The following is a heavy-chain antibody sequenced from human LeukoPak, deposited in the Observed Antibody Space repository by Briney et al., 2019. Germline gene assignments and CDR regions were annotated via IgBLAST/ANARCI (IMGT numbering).Heavy chain of an antibody. D-gene: IGHD3-22*01. CDR1: GGSISSGGYY. CDR2: VYYSGDT. J-gene: IGHJ3*01. Sequence: SETLSLTCTVSGGSISSGGYYWTWIRQHPGKGLEWVGNVYYSGDTQYNPSLKSRVIMSMDTSKKQFSLHLNSVTAADTAVYYCARDGRGYPGRHALDVWGQGTLVIVSS. V-gene: IGHV4-31*03. CDR3: ARDGRGYPGRHALDV.